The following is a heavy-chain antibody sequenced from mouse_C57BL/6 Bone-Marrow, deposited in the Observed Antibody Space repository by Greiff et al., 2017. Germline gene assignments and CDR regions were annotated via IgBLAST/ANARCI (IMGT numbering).Heavy chain of an antibody. D-gene: IGHD2-3*01. Sequence: EVKLVESGGGLVKPGGSLKLSCAASGFTFSDYGMHWVRQAPEKGLEWVAYISSGSSTIYYADTVKGRFTISRDNAKNTLFLQMTSLRSEDTAMYYCARTFYDGYYSWFAYWGQGTLVTVSA. V-gene: IGHV5-17*01. CDR1: GFTFSDYG. J-gene: IGHJ3*01. CDR2: ISSGSSTI. CDR3: ARTFYDGYYSWFAY.